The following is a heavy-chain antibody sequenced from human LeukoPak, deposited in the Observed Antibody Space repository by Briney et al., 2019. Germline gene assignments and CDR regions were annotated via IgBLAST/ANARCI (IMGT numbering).Heavy chain of an antibody. Sequence: PGGSLRLSCAASGFTFDDYAMHWVRQAPGKGLEWVSGISWNSGSIGYADSVKGRFTISRDNAKNSLYLQMNSLRAEDTAVYYCARIDRGFYSRWTAFAFWGQGTMVTVSS. V-gene: IGHV3-9*01. D-gene: IGHD2-15*01. CDR2: ISWNSGSI. J-gene: IGHJ3*01. CDR1: GFTFDDYA. CDR3: ARIDRGFYSRWTAFAF.